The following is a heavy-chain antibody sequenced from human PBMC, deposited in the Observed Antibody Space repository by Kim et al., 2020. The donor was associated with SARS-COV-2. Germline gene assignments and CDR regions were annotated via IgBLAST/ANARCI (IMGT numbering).Heavy chain of an antibody. CDR2: IYPGDSDT. V-gene: IGHV5-51*01. D-gene: IGHD6-13*01. CDR1: GYSFTSYW. Sequence: GESLKISCKGSGYSFTSYWIGWVRQMPGKGLEWMGIIYPGDSDTRYSPSFQGQVTISADKSISTAYLQWSSLKASDTAMYYCARGPSSSFYYYYYYGMGVWGQGTTVTVSS. J-gene: IGHJ6*02. CDR3: ARGPSSSFYYYYYYGMGV.